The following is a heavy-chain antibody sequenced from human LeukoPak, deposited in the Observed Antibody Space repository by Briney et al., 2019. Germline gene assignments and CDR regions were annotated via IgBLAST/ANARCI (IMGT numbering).Heavy chain of an antibody. Sequence: PSETLSLTCTVSGGSISSGSYYWSWIRQPAGKGLGWIGRIYTSGSTNYNPSLKSRVTISVDTSKNQFSLKLSSVTAADTAVYYCASWGRLRAAGIYYGMDVWGQGTTVTVSS. CDR1: GGSISSGSYY. D-gene: IGHD6-13*01. J-gene: IGHJ6*02. V-gene: IGHV4-61*02. CDR2: IYTSGST. CDR3: ASWGRLRAAGIYYGMDV.